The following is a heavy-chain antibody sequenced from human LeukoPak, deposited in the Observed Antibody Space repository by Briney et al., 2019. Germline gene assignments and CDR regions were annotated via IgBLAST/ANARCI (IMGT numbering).Heavy chain of an antibody. CDR2: IHYTGTT. V-gene: IGHV4-39*07. CDR1: GGSIRSSSYN. CDR3: ARTGESFYFYYYMDV. D-gene: IGHD1-26*01. Sequence: SETLSLTCTVSGGSIRSSSYNWGWIRQPPGKGLEWIGSIHYTGTTFYNPSLNNRATISVDTSKNQFSLKLSSVTAADTAVYYCARTGESFYFYYYMDVWGKGSTVTVSS. J-gene: IGHJ6*03.